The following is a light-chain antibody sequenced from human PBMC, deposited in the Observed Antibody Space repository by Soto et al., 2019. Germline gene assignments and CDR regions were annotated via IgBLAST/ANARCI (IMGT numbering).Light chain of an antibody. CDR1: SSDVGGYNY. CDR2: EVN. V-gene: IGLV2-14*01. CDR3: SSFTNRDTLV. J-gene: IGLJ1*01. Sequence: QSALTQPASVSGSLGQSITISCTGTSSDVGGYNYVSWYQQHPGKAPKLMINEVNNRPSGVSNRFSGSKSGNTASLTISGLEAEDEADYYCSSFTNRDTLVFGTGTKLTVL.